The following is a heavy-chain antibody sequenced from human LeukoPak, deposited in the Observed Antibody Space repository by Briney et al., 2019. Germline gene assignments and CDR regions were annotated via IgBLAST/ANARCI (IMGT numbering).Heavy chain of an antibody. CDR2: IYYSGST. CDR1: GGSISGGSYY. Sequence: SQTLSLTCTVSGGSISGGSYYWGWIRQPPGKGLEWIGSIYYSGSTYYNPSLKSRVTISVDTSKNQFSLKLTSVPAADTAVYYCARLSFYSSSWYPKEFDFWGQGTLVTVSS. D-gene: IGHD6-13*01. J-gene: IGHJ4*02. V-gene: IGHV4-39*01. CDR3: ARLSFYSSSWYPKEFDF.